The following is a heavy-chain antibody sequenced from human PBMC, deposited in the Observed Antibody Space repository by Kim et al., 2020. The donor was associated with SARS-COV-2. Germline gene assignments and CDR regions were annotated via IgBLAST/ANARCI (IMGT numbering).Heavy chain of an antibody. J-gene: IGHJ6*02. V-gene: IGHV3-48*02. CDR1: GFTFSSYS. Sequence: GGSLRLSCAASGFTFSSYSMNWVRQAPGKGLEWVSYISSSSSTIYYADSVKGRFTISRDNAKNSLYLQMNSLRDEDTAVYYCARDKGEKLRGYYYYYGMDVWGQGTTVTVSS. CDR2: ISSSSSTI. D-gene: IGHD2-15*01. CDR3: ARDKGEKLRGYYYYYGMDV.